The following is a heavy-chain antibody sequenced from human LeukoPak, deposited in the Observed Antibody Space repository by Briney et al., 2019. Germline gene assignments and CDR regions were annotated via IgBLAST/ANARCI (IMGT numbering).Heavy chain of an antibody. J-gene: IGHJ4*02. V-gene: IGHV3-23*01. CDR2: ISATGGST. CDR3: ARDWDSRKIKQEDY. D-gene: IGHD1-14*01. Sequence: QTGGSLRLSCAASGFTFSSYGITWVRQAPGKGLEWVSTISATGGSTCYADSVKGRFTISRDNSKNTLYLQMNSLRAEDTAVYYCARDWDSRKIKQEDYWGQGTLVTVSS. CDR1: GFTFSSYG.